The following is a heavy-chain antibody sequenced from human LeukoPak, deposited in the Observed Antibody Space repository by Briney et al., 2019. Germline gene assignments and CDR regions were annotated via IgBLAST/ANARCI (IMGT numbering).Heavy chain of an antibody. V-gene: IGHV3-11*01. Sequence: GGSLRLSCAASGFTFSDYYMSWIRQAPGKELEWVSYISSSGSTIYYADSVKGRFTISRDNGKNSLYLQMNSLRAEDTAVYYCARDVPASWELLRFHWFDPWGQGTLVTVSS. J-gene: IGHJ5*02. CDR3: ARDVPASWELLRFHWFDP. CDR1: GFTFSDYY. D-gene: IGHD1-26*01. CDR2: ISSSGSTI.